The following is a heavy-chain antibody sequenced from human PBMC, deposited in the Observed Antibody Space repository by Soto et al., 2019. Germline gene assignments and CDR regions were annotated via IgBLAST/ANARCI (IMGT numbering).Heavy chain of an antibody. CDR1: GFAFSTYA. J-gene: IGHJ6*02. Sequence: GSLRLSCAASGFAFSTYAMTWVRQAPGKGLEWVSVISGSGGSSYYAASVKGRFTISRDNSKNTLYPQMNGLRAEDTALYYCAKVTKRAAAGRYEYYKYGMDVWGQGTTVTVSS. D-gene: IGHD6-13*01. CDR2: ISGSGGSS. CDR3: AKVTKRAAAGRYEYYKYGMDV. V-gene: IGHV3-23*01.